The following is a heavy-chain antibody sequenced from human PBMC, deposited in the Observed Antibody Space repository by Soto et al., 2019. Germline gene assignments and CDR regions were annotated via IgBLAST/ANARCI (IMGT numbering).Heavy chain of an antibody. Sequence: PSETLSLTCTVSDGSISSYYWGWIRQPPGKGLEWIGYIFYTGSTNYNPSLKSRVTISVDTSKNQFSLKLSSVTAADTAVYYCARDYQNFDYWGQGTLVTVSS. CDR3: ARDYQNFDY. J-gene: IGHJ4*02. V-gene: IGHV4-59*01. D-gene: IGHD2-2*01. CDR2: IFYTGST. CDR1: DGSISSYY.